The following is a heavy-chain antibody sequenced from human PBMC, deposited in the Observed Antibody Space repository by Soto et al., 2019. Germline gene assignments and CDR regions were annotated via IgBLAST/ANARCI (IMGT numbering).Heavy chain of an antibody. Sequence: QVQLVQSGGEVKKPGASVKVSCKASGYTFTSYGISWVLQAPGQGLEWMGRISAYNGNTNYAQKLQGRVTMTTDTSKSTAYMELRSLRSDHTAVYYCARVVGPLAHWFDPWGQGTLVTVSS. CDR3: ARVVGPLAHWFDP. CDR2: ISAYNGNT. D-gene: IGHD1-26*01. V-gene: IGHV1-18*01. J-gene: IGHJ5*02. CDR1: GYTFTSYG.